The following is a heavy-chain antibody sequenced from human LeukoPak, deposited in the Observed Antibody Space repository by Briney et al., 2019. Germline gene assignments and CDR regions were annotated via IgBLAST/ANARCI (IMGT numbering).Heavy chain of an antibody. CDR3: ARVSPHCSTTSCYPYYFDY. CDR2: IKQDGSEK. J-gene: IGHJ4*02. D-gene: IGHD2-2*01. Sequence: PGGSLRLSCAASGFTFRDYWMSWVRQAPGKGLEWVANIKQDGSEKFYVDSVKGRFTISRDNAQNSVFLQMNSLRAEDTAVYYCARVSPHCSTTSCYPYYFDYWGQGTLVIVSS. CDR1: GFTFRDYW. V-gene: IGHV3-7*01.